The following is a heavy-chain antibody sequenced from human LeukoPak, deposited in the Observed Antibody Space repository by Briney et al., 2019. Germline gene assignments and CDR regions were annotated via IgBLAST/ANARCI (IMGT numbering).Heavy chain of an antibody. CDR1: GYTFAAYY. J-gene: IGHJ4*02. CDR2: INPNSGGT. Sequence: GASVTVSCKASGYTFAAYYIHWLRQAPGQRLEWMGWINPNSGGTNYAQKFQDRVTMTGDTSINTAYMELSRLRSDDTAIYYCARDKDGYNYVPYYWGQGTLVTVSS. CDR3: ARDKDGYNYVPYY. D-gene: IGHD5-24*01. V-gene: IGHV1-2*02.